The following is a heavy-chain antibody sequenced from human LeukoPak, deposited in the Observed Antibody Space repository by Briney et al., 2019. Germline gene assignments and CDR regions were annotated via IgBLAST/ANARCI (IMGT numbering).Heavy chain of an antibody. CDR2: ISSSSSYI. CDR1: GFTFSSYS. CDR3: ARVSLWELLGAFDI. Sequence: GGSLRLSCAASGFTFSSYSMNWVRQAPGKGLESVSSISSSSSYIYYADSVKGRFTISRDNAKNSLYLQMNSLRAKDTAVYYCARVSLWELLGAFDIWGQGTMVTVSS. D-gene: IGHD1-26*01. J-gene: IGHJ3*02. V-gene: IGHV3-21*01.